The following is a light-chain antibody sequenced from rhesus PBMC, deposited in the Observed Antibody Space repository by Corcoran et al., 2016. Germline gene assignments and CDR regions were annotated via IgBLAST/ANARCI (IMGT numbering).Light chain of an antibody. Sequence: DIQMSQSPSSLSASVGDKVTISCRASQDISNALAWYQQKPGKTPKPLINAKSNLESGVPSRVSGMRSGTDFTLTISSLQPEDFATYYCQQGYNSPRTFGGGTKVEIK. CDR1: QDISNA. CDR2: AKS. J-gene: IGKJ4*01. CDR3: QQGYNSPRT. V-gene: IGKV1-33*01.